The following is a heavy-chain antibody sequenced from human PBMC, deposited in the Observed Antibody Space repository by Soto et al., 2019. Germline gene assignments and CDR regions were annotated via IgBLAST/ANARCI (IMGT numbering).Heavy chain of an antibody. CDR1: GGSIGSRDYY. V-gene: IGHV4-31*02. D-gene: IGHD3-10*01. CDR3: ARDKGGAALKGSGMDV. J-gene: IGHJ6*02. Sequence: QVQVQESGPGLVKPSQTLSLKCSVSGGSIGSRDYYWSWIRQHPEKGLEWIGSIYYNGNTDYNPSLGGXPXMSXDTSMNEFSLKLTSVTAADTAVYYCARDKGGAALKGSGMDVWGQGTTVTVS. CDR2: IYYNGNT.